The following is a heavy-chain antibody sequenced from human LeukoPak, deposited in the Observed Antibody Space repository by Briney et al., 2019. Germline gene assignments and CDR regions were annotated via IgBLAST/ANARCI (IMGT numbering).Heavy chain of an antibody. CDR2: IYYSGST. CDR1: GGSISSYY. D-gene: IGHD3-22*01. Sequence: SETLFLTCTVSGGSISSYYWSWIRQPPGKGLEWIGYIYYSGSTNYNPSLKSRVTISVDTSKNQFSLKLSSVTAADTAVYYCARGIRSRGIVVALDYWGQGTLVTVSS. J-gene: IGHJ4*02. CDR3: ARGIRSRGIVVALDY. V-gene: IGHV4-59*08.